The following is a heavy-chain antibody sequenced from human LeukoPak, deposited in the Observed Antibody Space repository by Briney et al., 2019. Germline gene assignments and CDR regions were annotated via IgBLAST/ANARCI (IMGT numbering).Heavy chain of an antibody. Sequence: SGTLSLTFTVSGGSISNYHWSWIRQPPGRGLGWIGYIYYRGSTKYNPSLESRVPISVDMSKNQFSLKLNSVTAADTAVYYCVRVQADGHSDIWGQGTMVTVSS. CDR2: IYYRGST. V-gene: IGHV4-59*01. CDR1: GGSISNYH. D-gene: IGHD5-24*01. J-gene: IGHJ3*02. CDR3: VRVQADGHSDI.